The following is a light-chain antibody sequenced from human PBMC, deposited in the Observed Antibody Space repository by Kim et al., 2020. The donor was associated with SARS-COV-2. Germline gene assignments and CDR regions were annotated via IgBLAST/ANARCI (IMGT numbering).Light chain of an antibody. V-gene: IGLV1-47*01. CDR3: AAWDDSLFVL. Sequence: QSVLTQPPSASGTPGQRVIISCSGGRSNIGNNYVYWYQQFPGTAPKLLIFRNNQRPSGVPDRFSGSKSGTSASLAISGLRADDEATYYCAAWDDSLFVLFGGGTQLTVL. CDR2: RNN. CDR1: RSNIGNNY. J-gene: IGLJ3*02.